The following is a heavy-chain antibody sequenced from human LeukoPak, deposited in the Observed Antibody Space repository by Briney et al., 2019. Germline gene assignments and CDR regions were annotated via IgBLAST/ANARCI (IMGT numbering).Heavy chain of an antibody. Sequence: GGSLRLSCSASGFTFSSYAMHWVRQAPGKGLEYVSAITSNGGSTYYADSVKGRFTISRDNSKNTLYLQMSSLRAEDTAVYYCVTVGMTSIWSYLRFDPRGQGTLVSVSS. J-gene: IGHJ5*02. CDR2: ITSNGGST. CDR3: VTVGMTSIWSYLRFDP. V-gene: IGHV3-64D*08. CDR1: GFTFSSYA. D-gene: IGHD1-26*01.